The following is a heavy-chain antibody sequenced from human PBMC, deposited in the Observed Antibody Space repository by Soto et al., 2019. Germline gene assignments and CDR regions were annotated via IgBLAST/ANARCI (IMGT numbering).Heavy chain of an antibody. J-gene: IGHJ4*02. CDR3: TARRDWTAVDPLEY. CDR2: IRNKGNNYAT. V-gene: IGHV3-73*02. Sequence: EVQLVESGGGLVQPGGSLKVSCAASGFTFSDSAMHWVRQASGKGQEWVGRIRNKGNNYATAYTASVKGRFTISRDDSKNTVYLQMNSLKIDDTAVYYCTARRDWTAVDPLEYWGLGTLVTVSS. D-gene: IGHD5-18*01. CDR1: GFTFSDSA.